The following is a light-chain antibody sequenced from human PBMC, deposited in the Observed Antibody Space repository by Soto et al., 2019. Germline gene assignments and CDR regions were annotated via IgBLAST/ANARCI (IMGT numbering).Light chain of an antibody. CDR3: QQYNGFSPWT. CDR1: ESISDW. V-gene: IGKV1-5*01. Sequence: DVQLTQSPSTLSASVGDRVTITCRASESISDWLAWYQLKPGKPPKLLIYDASNLQTGVPSRFSGRGAGTEFTLIISSLQADDFATYYCQQYNGFSPWTFGQGTKVEAK. CDR2: DAS. J-gene: IGKJ1*01.